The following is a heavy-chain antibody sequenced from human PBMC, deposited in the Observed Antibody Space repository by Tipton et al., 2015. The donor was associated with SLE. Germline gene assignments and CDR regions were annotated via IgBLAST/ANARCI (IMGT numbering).Heavy chain of an antibody. Sequence: TLSLTCTVSGGSISSYYWSWIRQPPGKGLEWIGYIYYSGSTNYNPSLKSRVTISVDTSKNQFSLKLSSVTAADTAVYYCARRDGGGAFDIWGQGTVVTVSS. V-gene: IGHV4-59*08. D-gene: IGHD4-23*01. CDR2: IYYSGST. CDR1: GGSISSYY. J-gene: IGHJ3*02. CDR3: ARRDGGGAFDI.